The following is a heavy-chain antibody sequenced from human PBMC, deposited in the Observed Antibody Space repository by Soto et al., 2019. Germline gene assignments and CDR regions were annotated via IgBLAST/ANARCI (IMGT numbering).Heavy chain of an antibody. Sequence: QVQLQESGPGLVKPSETLSLTCTVSGGSISSYYWSWIRQPPGKGLEWIGYIYYSGSTNYNPSLKSRVTISVDTSKNPFSLKLRSVTAADTAVYYCARSRGYSYATPAFYYWGQGTLVTVSS. V-gene: IGHV4-59*08. J-gene: IGHJ4*02. CDR1: GGSISSYY. D-gene: IGHD5-18*01. CDR3: ARSRGYSYATPAFYY. CDR2: IYYSGST.